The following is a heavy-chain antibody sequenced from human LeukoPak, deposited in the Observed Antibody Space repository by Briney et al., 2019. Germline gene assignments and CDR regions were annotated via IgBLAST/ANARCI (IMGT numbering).Heavy chain of an antibody. CDR2: ISGIGVST. J-gene: IGHJ4*02. V-gene: IGHV3-23*01. D-gene: IGHD3-10*01. CDR3: AKGHYYGSGSLDY. CDR1: GFSFSDYV. Sequence: PGGSLRLSCAASGFSFSDYVMTWVRQAPGKGLEWVSAISGIGVSTYYADSVKGRFTISRDNSKNTLYVQMNSLRAEDTAVYYCAKGHYYGSGSLDYWGQGTLVTVSS.